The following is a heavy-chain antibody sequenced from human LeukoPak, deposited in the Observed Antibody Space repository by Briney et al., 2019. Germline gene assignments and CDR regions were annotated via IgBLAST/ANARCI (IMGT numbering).Heavy chain of an antibody. V-gene: IGHV3-21*01. Sequence: GGSLRLSCAASGFTFSSYSMNWVRQAPGKGLEWVSSISSSSSYVYYADSVKGRFTISRDNAKNSLYLQMNSLRAEDTAVYYCARESSGWYAFDIWGQGTMVTVSS. CDR3: ARESSGWYAFDI. CDR1: GFTFSSYS. CDR2: ISSSSSYV. D-gene: IGHD6-19*01. J-gene: IGHJ3*02.